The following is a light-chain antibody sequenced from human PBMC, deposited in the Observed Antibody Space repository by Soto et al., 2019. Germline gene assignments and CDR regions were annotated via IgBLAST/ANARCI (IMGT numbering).Light chain of an antibody. J-gene: IGKJ2*01. V-gene: IGKV2-40*01. Sequence: DVVMTQSPLSLPVTLGQPASISCRSSQSLLYGGDGDAYLDWYLQRPGQSPQLLIFMLSYRASGVPERFSGSGSGTHFTLKISRVEAEDVGVYYCMQRIEFPYTFGQGTKVDIK. CDR1: QSLLYGGDGDAY. CDR3: MQRIEFPYT. CDR2: MLS.